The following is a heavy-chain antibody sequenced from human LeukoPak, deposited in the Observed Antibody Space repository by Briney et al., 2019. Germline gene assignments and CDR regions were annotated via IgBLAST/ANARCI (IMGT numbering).Heavy chain of an antibody. V-gene: IGHV3-23*01. Sequence: GGSLRLSCAASGFTFSSYAMSWVRQAPGKGLEWVSAVSASGGNTYYADSVKGRFTCSRDNSKNTLYLQVNSLRAEDTAVYYCGKGLYHDYSGIGDYWGQGTLVTVSS. J-gene: IGHJ4*02. CDR3: GKGLYHDYSGIGDY. CDR1: GFTFSSYA. D-gene: IGHD3-22*01. CDR2: VSASGGNT.